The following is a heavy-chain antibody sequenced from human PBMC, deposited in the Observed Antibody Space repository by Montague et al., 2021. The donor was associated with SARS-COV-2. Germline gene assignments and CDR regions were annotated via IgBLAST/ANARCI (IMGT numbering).Heavy chain of an antibody. CDR3: ARDWNYYGMDV. V-gene: IGHV3-33*01. D-gene: IGHD3-3*01. CDR1: GFTFTNYA. CDR2: LWSDGINK. Sequence: SLRLSCSASGFTFTNYAMHWVRQAPGRGLEWVAVLWSDGINKNYXDSGKGRFTISRDNSKNTLYLQMNSLRPEDTAVYYCARDWNYYGMDVWGQGTTVTVSS. J-gene: IGHJ6*02.